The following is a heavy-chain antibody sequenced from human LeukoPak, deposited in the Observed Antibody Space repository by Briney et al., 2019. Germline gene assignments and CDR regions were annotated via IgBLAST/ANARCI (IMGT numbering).Heavy chain of an antibody. J-gene: IGHJ6*02. D-gene: IGHD3-9*01. CDR1: GGTFSSYA. CDR2: IKPSGGIT. CDR3: ARVLTTRPHDLDV. V-gene: IGHV1-46*01. Sequence: ASVKVSCKASGGTFSSYAISWVRQAPGQGLEWMGIIKPSGGITTYAQKFQGRVTMTRDTSTSTVHMELSSLRSEDTAVYFCARVLTTRPHDLDVWGQGTTVTVSS.